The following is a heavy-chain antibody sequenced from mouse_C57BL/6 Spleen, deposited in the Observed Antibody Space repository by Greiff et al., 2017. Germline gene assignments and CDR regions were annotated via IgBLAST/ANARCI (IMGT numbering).Heavy chain of an antibody. V-gene: IGHV1-82*01. D-gene: IGHD2-3*01. CDR1: GYAFSSSW. CDR2: IYPGDGDT. Sequence: QVQLQQSGPELVKPGASVKISCKASGYAFSSSWMNWVKQRPGQGLEWIGRIYPGDGDTNYNGKFKGKATLTADKSSSTAYMQLSSLTSEDSAVYFCANDGYYVAYWGQGTLVTVSA. CDR3: ANDGYYVAY. J-gene: IGHJ3*01.